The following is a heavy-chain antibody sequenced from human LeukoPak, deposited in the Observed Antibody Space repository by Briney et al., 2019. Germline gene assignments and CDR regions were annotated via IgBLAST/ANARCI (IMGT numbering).Heavy chain of an antibody. Sequence: SETLSLTCTVSGGSTISYYWSWIRQPPGKGLEWIGYMSSTGINKYNPSLKSRVTISVDTSKSQVSLRLSSVTAADTAVYYCAGFQGATLDYWGQGALVAVSS. CDR1: GGSTISYY. V-gene: IGHV4-4*09. J-gene: IGHJ4*02. CDR3: AGFQGATLDY. CDR2: MSSTGIN.